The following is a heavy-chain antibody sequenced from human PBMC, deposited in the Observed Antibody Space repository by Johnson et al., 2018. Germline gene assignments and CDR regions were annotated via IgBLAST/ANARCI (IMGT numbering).Heavy chain of an antibody. D-gene: IGHD3-22*01. CDR1: GGSISSYY. CDR2: IYYSGST. CDR3: ARDYDSSGYDAFDI. V-gene: IGHV4-59*01. Sequence: QVQLQESGPGLVKPSETLSLTCTVSGGSISSYYWSWIRQPPGKGLEWIGYIYYSGSTNYNPSLQSRVTISVDTSKNQFSLKLSSVTAADTAVYYCARDYDSSGYDAFDIWGQGTMVTVSS. J-gene: IGHJ3*02.